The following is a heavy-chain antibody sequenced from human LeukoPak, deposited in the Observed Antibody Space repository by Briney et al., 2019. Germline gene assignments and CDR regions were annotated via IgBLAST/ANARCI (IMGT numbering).Heavy chain of an antibody. D-gene: IGHD3-16*01. Sequence: ASVKVSCKASGYTFTSYDINWVRQATGQGLEWMGWMNPNSGNTGYAQKFQGRVTITRNTSISTAYMELSSLRSEDTAVYYCAKEVRGDAFDIWGLGTMVTVSS. V-gene: IGHV1-8*03. CDR3: AKEVRGDAFDI. J-gene: IGHJ3*02. CDR2: MNPNSGNT. CDR1: GYTFTSYD.